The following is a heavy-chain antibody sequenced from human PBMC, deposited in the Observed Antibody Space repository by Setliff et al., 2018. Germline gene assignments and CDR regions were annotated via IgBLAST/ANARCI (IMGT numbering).Heavy chain of an antibody. D-gene: IGHD3-16*01. V-gene: IGHV1-3*04. CDR3: SRFGLYYEAVYGGGDYYYYGMDV. CDR1: GYTLTELS. J-gene: IGHJ6*02. CDR2: INTGNDNT. Sequence: ASVKVSCKVSGYTLTELSMHWVRQAPGQRLEWMGWINTGNDNTKYSQKFQGRVTNTMDTSASTAYMELSGLRSEDTAVYYCSRFGLYYEAVYGGGDYYYYGMDVWGQGTTVTVSS.